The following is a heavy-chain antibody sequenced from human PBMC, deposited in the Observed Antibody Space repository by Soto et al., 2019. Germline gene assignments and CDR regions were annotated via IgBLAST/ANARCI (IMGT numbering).Heavy chain of an antibody. CDR3: SRDIVFKGSSSNLPGY. J-gene: IGHJ4*02. CDR2: ISAYNGNT. D-gene: IGHD2-2*01. Sequence: SVEVYFKASGYTMPIYGVSWGRQAQRQGLEWMGWISAYNGNTKYAQKLQGRVTMTTDTSTSTAYMELRSLRSDDTAVYYFSRDIVFKGSSSNLPGYLGQRTLVTVSS. V-gene: IGHV1-18*04. CDR1: GYTMPIYG.